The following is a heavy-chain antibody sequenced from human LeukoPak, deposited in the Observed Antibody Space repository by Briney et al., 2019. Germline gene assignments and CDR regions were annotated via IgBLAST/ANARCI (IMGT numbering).Heavy chain of an antibody. Sequence: HPGGSLRLSCAASGFTFSDYWMHWVRQAPGKGLVWVSRINSDGSSASYADSVKGRFTISRDNAKNTLYLQMDSLRVDDTAVYYCAREFYVWTGQTWGQGTLVTVSS. J-gene: IGHJ5*02. CDR3: AREFYVWTGQT. D-gene: IGHD3-16*01. CDR1: GFTFSDYW. CDR2: INSDGSSA. V-gene: IGHV3-74*01.